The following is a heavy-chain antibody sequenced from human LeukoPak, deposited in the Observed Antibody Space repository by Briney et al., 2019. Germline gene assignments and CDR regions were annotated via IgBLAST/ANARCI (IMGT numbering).Heavy chain of an antibody. J-gene: IGHJ4*02. CDR3: ARAGHNSNSGGYDF. CDR2: INPNSGGT. CDR1: GYTFTGYY. Sequence: ASVKVSCKASGYTFTGYYMHWVRQAPGQGLEWMGWINPNSGGTNYAQKFQGRVTMTRDTSSSTAYMELNGLRSDDTAVYYCARAGHNSNSGGYDFWGLGTLVTVSS. D-gene: IGHD3-22*01. V-gene: IGHV1-2*02.